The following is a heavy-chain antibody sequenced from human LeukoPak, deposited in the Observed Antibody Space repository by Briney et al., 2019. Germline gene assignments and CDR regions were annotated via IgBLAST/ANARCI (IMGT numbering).Heavy chain of an antibody. J-gene: IGHJ4*02. V-gene: IGHV3-7*05. CDR3: ARGGWYSDY. Sequence: QPGGPLRLSCEASGFTLSISWMTWVRQAPGKGLEWVANIKQDGSEKCYVDSVKGRFTISRDNAKNSLFLQMNSLRAEDTAVYFCARGGWYSDYWGQGTLVTVSS. CDR2: IKQDGSEK. CDR1: GFTLSISW. D-gene: IGHD6-19*01.